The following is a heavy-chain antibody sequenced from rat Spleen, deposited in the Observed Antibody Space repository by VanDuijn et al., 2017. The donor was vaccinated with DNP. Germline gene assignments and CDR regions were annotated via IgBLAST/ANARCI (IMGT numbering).Heavy chain of an antibody. Sequence: EVQLTESGGDLVQPGGSLKLSCEASGFTFSNYDMAWVRQAPTKGLEWVALISPDGDRTYYRDSVKGRFTVSRNNAESTLHLQMDSLGSEDTATYYCARVGDLHYGGDGDVLDAWGQGTSVTVSS. V-gene: IGHV5-25*01. CDR3: ARVGDLHYGGDGDVLDA. CDR2: ISPDGDRT. CDR1: GFTFSNYD. D-gene: IGHD1-1*01. J-gene: IGHJ4*01.